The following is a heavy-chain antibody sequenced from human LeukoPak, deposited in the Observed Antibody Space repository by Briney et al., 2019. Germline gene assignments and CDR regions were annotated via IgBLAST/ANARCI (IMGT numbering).Heavy chain of an antibody. V-gene: IGHV4-4*07. CDR2: IYSTGTT. CDR1: GGSINSYY. Sequence: PSETLSLTCTVSGGSINSYYWGWVRQPAGKGLEWIGRIYSTGTTNYSPSLKSRLTMSVDTSKNQFSLNLRSVTAADTATYYCGRQGYTASCYFLDYWSQGTQVTVSS. CDR3: GRQGYTASCYFLDY. J-gene: IGHJ4*02. D-gene: IGHD2-2*01.